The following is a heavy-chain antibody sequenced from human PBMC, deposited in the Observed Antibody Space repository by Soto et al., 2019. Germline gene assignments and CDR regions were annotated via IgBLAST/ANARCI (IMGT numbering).Heavy chain of an antibody. Sequence: ASVKVSCKASGYTFTCYDINWVRQATGQGLEWMGWMNPNSGNTGYAQKFQGRVTMTRNTSISTAYMELSSLRSEDTAVYYCARVAIVLVPAVGSHYYGMDVWGQGTTVTVSS. J-gene: IGHJ6*02. CDR1: GYTFTCYD. V-gene: IGHV1-8*02. CDR3: ARVAIVLVPAVGSHYYGMDV. D-gene: IGHD2-2*01. CDR2: MNPNSGNT.